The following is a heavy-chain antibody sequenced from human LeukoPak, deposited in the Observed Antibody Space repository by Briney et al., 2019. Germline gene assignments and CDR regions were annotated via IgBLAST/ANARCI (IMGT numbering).Heavy chain of an antibody. CDR1: GYTFTSYG. Sequence: GASVKVSCKASGYTFTSYGISWVRQAPGQGLEWMGWINPNSGGTNYAQKFQGRVTMTRDTSISTAYMELSRLRSDDTAVYYCARALTGTTSNYWGQGTLVTVSS. J-gene: IGHJ4*02. CDR2: INPNSGGT. CDR3: ARALTGTTSNY. V-gene: IGHV1-2*02. D-gene: IGHD1-7*01.